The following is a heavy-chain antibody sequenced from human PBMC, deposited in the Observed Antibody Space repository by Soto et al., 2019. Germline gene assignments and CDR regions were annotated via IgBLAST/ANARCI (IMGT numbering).Heavy chain of an antibody. V-gene: IGHV3-23*01. J-gene: IGHJ4*02. CDR2: LSGSGDNT. Sequence: PGGSLRLSCVASGFTFSSFAMSWVRQAPGKGLEWVSLLSGSGDNTHYADSVKGRFTISRDNSKSTLYLQMNSLRAEDTAIYYCAKDISPGQGYRIFDYWGQGTQVTVSS. CDR3: AKDISPGQGYRIFDY. D-gene: IGHD5-18*01. CDR1: GFTFSSFA.